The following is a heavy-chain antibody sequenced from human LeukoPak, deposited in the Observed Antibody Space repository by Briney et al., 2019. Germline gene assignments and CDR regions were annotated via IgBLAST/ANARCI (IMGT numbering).Heavy chain of an antibody. Sequence: SETLSLTCTVSGGSVSSYYWSWIRQPPGKGLEWIGYIYYSGSTNYNPSLKSRVTISVDTSKNQFSLKLSSVTAADTAVYYCARDPLVSSWYDYYYYCYMDVWGKGTTVTVSS. CDR3: ARDPLVSSWYDYYYYCYMDV. CDR2: IYYSGST. V-gene: IGHV4-59*02. CDR1: GGSVSSYY. J-gene: IGHJ6*03. D-gene: IGHD6-13*01.